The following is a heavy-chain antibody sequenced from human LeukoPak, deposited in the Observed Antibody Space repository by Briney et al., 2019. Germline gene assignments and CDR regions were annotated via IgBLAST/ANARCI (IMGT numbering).Heavy chain of an antibody. D-gene: IGHD3-3*01. CDR3: ARAGYFGVVQYYFDY. J-gene: IGHJ4*02. CDR2: IYHSGST. CDR1: GGSISSGGYS. V-gene: IGHV4-30-2*01. Sequence: SETLSLTCAVSGGSISSGGYSWSWIRQPPGTGLEWIGYIYHSGSTYYNPSLKSRVTISVDRSKNQFSLKLSSVTAADTAVYYCARAGYFGVVQYYFDYWGQGTLVTVSS.